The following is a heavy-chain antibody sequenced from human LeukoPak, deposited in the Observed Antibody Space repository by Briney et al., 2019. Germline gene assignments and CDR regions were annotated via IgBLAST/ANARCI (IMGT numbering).Heavy chain of an antibody. Sequence: GASVNVSFKASGYTFSSYYMHWVRQAPGQGLEWVGLINPTGDSTNYAQNFRGRVTMTRDTSTSTVYMDLNSLRSEDTAVYYCAREASGGYFDYWGQGTLVTVSS. V-gene: IGHV1-46*01. D-gene: IGHD4-23*01. CDR1: GYTFSSYY. J-gene: IGHJ4*02. CDR2: INPTGDST. CDR3: AREASGGYFDY.